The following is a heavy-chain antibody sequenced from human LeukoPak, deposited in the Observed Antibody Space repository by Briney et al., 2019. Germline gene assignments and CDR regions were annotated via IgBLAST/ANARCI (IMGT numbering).Heavy chain of an antibody. J-gene: IGHJ4*02. Sequence: SETLSLTCTVSGASISSTPSYWGWIRQPPGTGLEWIGSIYYTGTTYYSPSLKSRVTISIDTSNNRFSLRLTSVTAADTALYYCARRMPSSGYSYDFWGLGTLVSVSS. D-gene: IGHD6-13*01. V-gene: IGHV4-39*01. CDR1: GASISSTPSY. CDR2: IYYTGTT. CDR3: ARRMPSSGYSYDF.